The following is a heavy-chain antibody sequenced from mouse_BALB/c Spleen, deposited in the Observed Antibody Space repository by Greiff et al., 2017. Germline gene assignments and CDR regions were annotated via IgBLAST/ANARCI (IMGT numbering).Heavy chain of an antibody. J-gene: IGHJ4*01. V-gene: IGHV1-15*01. CDR1: GYTFTDYE. Sequence: QVQLKQSGAELVRPGASVTLSCTASGYTFTDYEMHWVKQTPVHGLEWIGAIDPETGGTAYNQKFKGKATLTADKSSSTAYMELRSLTSEDSAVYYCTRSDYDYDGGYAMDYWGQGTSVTVSS. CDR3: TRSDYDYDGGYAMDY. CDR2: IDPETGGT. D-gene: IGHD2-4*01.